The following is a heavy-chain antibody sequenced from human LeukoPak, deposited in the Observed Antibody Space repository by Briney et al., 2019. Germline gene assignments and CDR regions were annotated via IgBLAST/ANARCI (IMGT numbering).Heavy chain of an antibody. Sequence: GGSLRLSCAVSGFSSSTAWMTWVRQAPGKGLEWVSYISSSSSTIYYADSVKGRFTISRDNAKNSLYLQMNSLRAEDTAVYYCAREEQQPPFGDVWGKGTTVTVSS. D-gene: IGHD6-13*01. J-gene: IGHJ6*04. CDR3: AREEQQPPFGDV. V-gene: IGHV3-48*01. CDR2: ISSSSSTI. CDR1: GFSSSTAW.